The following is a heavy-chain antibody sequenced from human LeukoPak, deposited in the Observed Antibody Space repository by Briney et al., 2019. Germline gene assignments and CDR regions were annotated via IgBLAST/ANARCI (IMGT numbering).Heavy chain of an antibody. CDR1: GFTFSSYG. V-gene: IGHV3-23*01. D-gene: IGHD1-26*01. CDR3: AKDLSGSYSVDY. CDR2: ISGSGGST. Sequence: GGTLRLSCAASGFTFSSYGMSWVRKAPGKGLEGVSAISGSGGSTYYAGSVKGRFTISRDNSKNTLYLQMNSLRAEDTAVYYCAKDLSGSYSVDYWGQGTLVTVSS. J-gene: IGHJ4*02.